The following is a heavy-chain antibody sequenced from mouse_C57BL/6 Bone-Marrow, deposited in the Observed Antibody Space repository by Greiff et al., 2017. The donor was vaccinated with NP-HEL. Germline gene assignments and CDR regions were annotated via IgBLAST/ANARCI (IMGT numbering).Heavy chain of an antibody. J-gene: IGHJ4*01. CDR2: ISSGGSYT. CDR3: ARRSGSNAMDY. D-gene: IGHD2-5*01. Sequence: EVQVVESGGDLVKPGGSLKLSCAASGFTFSSYGMSWVRQTPDKRLEWVATISSGGSYTYYPGSVKGRFTISRDNAKHTLYLQMSSLQSEDTAMYYCARRSGSNAMDYWGQGTSVTVSS. CDR1: GFTFSSYG. V-gene: IGHV5-6*01.